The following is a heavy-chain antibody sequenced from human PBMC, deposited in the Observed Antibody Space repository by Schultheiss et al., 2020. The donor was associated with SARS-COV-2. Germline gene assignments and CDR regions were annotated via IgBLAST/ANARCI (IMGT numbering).Heavy chain of an antibody. CDR3: ARASSYYDTSGYLYLFDY. CDR2: ISSSSSYI. CDR1: GFTFSSYS. J-gene: IGHJ4*02. Sequence: GGSLRLSCAASGFTFSSYSMNWVRQAPGKGLEWVSSISSSSSYIYYADSLKGRFTISRDNAKNSLFLQMTSLRAEDTAVYYCARASSYYDTSGYLYLFDYWGQGTLVTVSS. V-gene: IGHV3-21*01. D-gene: IGHD3-22*01.